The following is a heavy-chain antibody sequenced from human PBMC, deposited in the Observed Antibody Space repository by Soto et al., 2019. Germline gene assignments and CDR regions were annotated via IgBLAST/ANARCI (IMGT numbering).Heavy chain of an antibody. J-gene: IGHJ3*01. CDR3: ATTVTRLIAFDV. D-gene: IGHD4-17*01. V-gene: IGHV3-53*01. Sequence: RLSCAASGFTVSSHYMSWVRQTPGKGLEWVSILYASDSTFYADSVEGRFTISRDNSKNTVYLQLNSLRAEDTAVYYCATTVTRLIAFDVWGQGTMVT. CDR2: LYASDST. CDR1: GFTVSSHY.